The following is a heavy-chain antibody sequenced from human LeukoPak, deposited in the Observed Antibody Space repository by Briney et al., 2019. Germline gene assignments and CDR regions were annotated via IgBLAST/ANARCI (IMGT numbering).Heavy chain of an antibody. V-gene: IGHV3-23*01. CDR1: GFTFSNYA. Sequence: GGSLRLSCAASGFTFSNYAMSWVRQAPGKGLEWGSVISGSGGSTYYADSVKGRFTISRDNAKNSLYLQINSLRAEDTAVYYCARARGYCTGGTCYRLGWFDPWGQGTLVTVSS. CDR3: ARARGYCTGGTCYRLGWFDP. D-gene: IGHD2-15*01. CDR2: ISGSGGST. J-gene: IGHJ5*02.